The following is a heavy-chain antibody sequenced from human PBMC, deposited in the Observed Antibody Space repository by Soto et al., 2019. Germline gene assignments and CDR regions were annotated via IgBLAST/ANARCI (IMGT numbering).Heavy chain of an antibody. CDR2: ISHRGST. J-gene: IGHJ4*02. CDR1: GGSTSSGGYS. V-gene: IGHV4-30-2*01. CDR3: ARGGLLPDY. D-gene: IGHD6-19*01. Sequence: QLQLQESGSGLVKPSQTLSLTCAVSGGSTSSGGYSWSWLRQPPGKGLEWIGSISHRGSTYYNPSLKSRVTISVDTSKDQFSLRLSSVTAADTAVYYCARGGLLPDYWGQGTLVTVSS.